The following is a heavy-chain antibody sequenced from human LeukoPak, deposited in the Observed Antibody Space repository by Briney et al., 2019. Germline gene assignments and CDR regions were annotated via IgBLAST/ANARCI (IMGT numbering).Heavy chain of an antibody. D-gene: IGHD1-26*01. CDR2: ISGSGDRT. V-gene: IGHV3-23*01. Sequence: SGGSLRLSCAASGFTFSSYAMSWVRQAPGKGLEWVSAISGSGDRTYYADSVKGRFTVSRDTSKNTLFLQLNSLRAEDTALYYCARRSGEGFFDYWGQGTLVTVSS. J-gene: IGHJ4*02. CDR1: GFTFSSYA. CDR3: ARRSGEGFFDY.